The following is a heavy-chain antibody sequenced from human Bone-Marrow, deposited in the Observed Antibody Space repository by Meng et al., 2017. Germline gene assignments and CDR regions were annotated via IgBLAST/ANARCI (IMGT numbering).Heavy chain of an antibody. Sequence: SAANLKKPGASAKVSFKASGYTYTSSAIHWVRQAPGQRLEWMGWISAANGNTIYSQKFQGRNTITRDTSAVTAYMELSSLKSEDTAVYYCARGQYQPANWGSNEVSSWGQGTLVTASS. J-gene: IGHJ1*01. CDR1: GYTYTSSA. CDR2: ISAANGNT. CDR3: ARGQYQPANWGSNEVSS. V-gene: IGHV1-3*01. D-gene: IGHD7-27*01.